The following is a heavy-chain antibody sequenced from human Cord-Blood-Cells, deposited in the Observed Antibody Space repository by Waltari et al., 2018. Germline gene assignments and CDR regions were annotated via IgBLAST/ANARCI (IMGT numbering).Heavy chain of an antibody. CDR1: GRTFSSYA. Sequence: QVQLVQSGAEVKKPGSSVKVSCQASGRTFSSYAISWVRQAPGHGLEWMGGIIPIFGTANYAQKFQGRVTITADESTSTAYMELSSLRSEDTAVYYCAREAQYCSSTSCYDAFDIWGQGTMVTVSS. CDR3: AREAQYCSSTSCYDAFDI. J-gene: IGHJ3*02. D-gene: IGHD2-2*01. CDR2: IIPIFGTA. V-gene: IGHV1-69*01.